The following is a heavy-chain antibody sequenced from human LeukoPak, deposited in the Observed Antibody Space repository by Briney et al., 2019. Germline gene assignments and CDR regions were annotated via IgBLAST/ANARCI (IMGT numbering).Heavy chain of an antibody. Sequence: ASVKVSCKASGYTFTGYYMHWVRQAPGQGLECMGWINPNSGGTNYAQKFQGWVTMTRDTSISTAYMELSRLRSDDTAVYYCAREEYHCSSTSCYRSNDYWGQGTLVTVSS. CDR3: AREEYHCSSTSCYRSNDY. V-gene: IGHV1-2*04. CDR2: INPNSGGT. J-gene: IGHJ4*02. D-gene: IGHD2-2*02. CDR1: GYTFTGYY.